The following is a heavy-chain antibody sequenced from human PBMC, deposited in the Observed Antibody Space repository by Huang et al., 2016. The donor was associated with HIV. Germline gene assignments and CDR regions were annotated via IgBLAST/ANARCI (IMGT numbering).Heavy chain of an antibody. Sequence: EVQLVESGGGLVQPGGSLRLSCAASGFSISSYWMHWVRQAPGKGLVVVSRINSDWGSTSYADSVKGRFTSSRDNAKNTLYLQMNSLRAEDTAVYYCARDPRIQSWLNFFDYWGQGTLVSVSS. CDR2: INSDWGST. J-gene: IGHJ4*02. CDR1: GFSISSYW. D-gene: IGHD3-22*01. V-gene: IGHV3-74*01. CDR3: ARDPRIQSWLNFFDY.